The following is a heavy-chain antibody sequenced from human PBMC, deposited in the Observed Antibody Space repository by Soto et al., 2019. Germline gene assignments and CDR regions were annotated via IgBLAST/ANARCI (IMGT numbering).Heavy chain of an antibody. V-gene: IGHV1-46*03. CDR3: TRGLASGDY. CDR1: GYIFTNFY. Sequence: QVQLVQPGAEVKKPGASVKFSCKASGYIFTNFYIHWVRQAPGPGLEWIGIINPNGGSTNYAQNFQGIVTMTRDTSTSTVYMDLSSLRSEDTAVYYCTRGLASGDYWGQGTLITVSS. J-gene: IGHJ4*02. D-gene: IGHD6-6*01. CDR2: INPNGGST.